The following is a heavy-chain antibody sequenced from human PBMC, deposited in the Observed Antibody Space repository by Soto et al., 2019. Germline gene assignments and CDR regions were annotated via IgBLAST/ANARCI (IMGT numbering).Heavy chain of an antibody. D-gene: IGHD2-21*02. J-gene: IGHJ4*02. Sequence: GGSLRLSCAASGFTFRSYAMSWVRQAPGKGLEWVSAISGSGGSTYYADSVKGRFTISRDNSKNTLYLQMNSLRAEDTAVYYCAKTAMILAYCGGDCSHFDYWGQGTLVTVSS. V-gene: IGHV3-23*01. CDR2: ISGSGGST. CDR1: GFTFRSYA. CDR3: AKTAMILAYCGGDCSHFDY.